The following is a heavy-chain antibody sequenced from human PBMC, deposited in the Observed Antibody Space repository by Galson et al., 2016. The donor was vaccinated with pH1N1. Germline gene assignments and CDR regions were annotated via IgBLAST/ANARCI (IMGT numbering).Heavy chain of an antibody. Sequence: SLRLSCAASGFTFDDYAMHWVRQAPGKGLEWVSGISWNSGSIGYADSVKGRFTISRDNAKNSLYLQMNSLRAEDTAMYYCATYYYGSGSYYWQKAEVWYFDLWGRGTLVTVSS. J-gene: IGHJ2*01. CDR1: GFTFDDYA. CDR3: ATYYYGSGSYYWQKAEVWYFDL. V-gene: IGHV3-9*01. D-gene: IGHD3-10*01. CDR2: ISWNSGSI.